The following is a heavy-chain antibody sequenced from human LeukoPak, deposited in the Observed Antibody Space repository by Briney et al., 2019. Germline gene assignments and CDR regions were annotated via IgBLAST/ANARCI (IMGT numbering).Heavy chain of an antibody. D-gene: IGHD5-12*01. CDR2: IYYSGST. CDR3: ARVYSGYDFFDY. Sequence: SETLSLTCTVSGGSISSGDYYWSWIRQPPGKGLEWIGYIYYSGSTYYNPFLKSRVTISVDTSKNQFSLKLSSVTAADTAVYYCARVYSGYDFFDYWGQGTPVTVSS. J-gene: IGHJ4*02. V-gene: IGHV4-30-4*01. CDR1: GGSISSGDYY.